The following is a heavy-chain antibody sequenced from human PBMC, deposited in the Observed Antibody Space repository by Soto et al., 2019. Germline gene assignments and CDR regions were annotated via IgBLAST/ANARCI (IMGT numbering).Heavy chain of an antibody. V-gene: IGHV1-69*01. CDR3: ARSSPPLYSSSSGYSYYGMDV. D-gene: IGHD6-6*01. J-gene: IGHJ6*02. CDR1: GGTFSSYA. Sequence: QVQLVQSGAEVKKPGSSVKVSCKASGGTFSSYAISWVRQAPGQGLEWMGGIIPIFGTANYAQKFQGRVTITADESTSTAYMELSSLRSEDTAVYYCARSSPPLYSSSSGYSYYGMDVWGQGTTVTVSS. CDR2: IIPIFGTA.